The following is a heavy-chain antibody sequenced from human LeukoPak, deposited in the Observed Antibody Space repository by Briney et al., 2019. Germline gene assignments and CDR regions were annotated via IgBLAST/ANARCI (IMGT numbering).Heavy chain of an antibody. J-gene: IGHJ2*01. CDR1: GFTFSSYW. D-gene: IGHD1-26*01. V-gene: IGHV3-7*01. CDR2: INQDGSGK. CDR3: ARVVGAVYFDL. Sequence: PGGSLRLSCAASGFTFSSYWMSWVRQAPGEGLGWVSNINQDGSGKYYVDSVKRRFTISRDNAKNSLYLQMKSLRAEDTAVYYCARVVGAVYFDLWGRGTLVTVSS.